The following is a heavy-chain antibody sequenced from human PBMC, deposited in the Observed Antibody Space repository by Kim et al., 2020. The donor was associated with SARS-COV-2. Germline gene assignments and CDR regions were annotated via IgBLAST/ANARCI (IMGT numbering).Heavy chain of an antibody. CDR2: ISYDGSNK. Sequence: GGSLRLSCAASGFTFSSYGMHWVRQAPGKGLEWVAVISYDGSNKYYADSVKGRFTISRDNSKNTLYLQMNSLRAEDTAVYYCAKDARYSFGAFDIWGQGTMVTVSS. CDR1: GFTFSSYG. CDR3: AKDARYSFGAFDI. J-gene: IGHJ3*02. V-gene: IGHV3-30*18. D-gene: IGHD5-18*01.